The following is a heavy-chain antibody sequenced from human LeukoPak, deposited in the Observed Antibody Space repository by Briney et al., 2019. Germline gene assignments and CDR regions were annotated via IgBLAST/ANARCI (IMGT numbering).Heavy chain of an antibody. J-gene: IGHJ6*02. CDR3: ARDRTPYGSGTTGLDV. CDR1: GFTLSSYA. V-gene: IGHV3-64*01. D-gene: IGHD1-1*01. Sequence: GGSLRLSCAASGFTLSSYAMHWVRQAPGKGLEYVSAISSNGGSTYYANSVKGRFTISRDNAKNSLYLQMNSLRDEDTAVYYCARDRTPYGSGTTGLDVWGQGTTVTVS. CDR2: ISSNGGST.